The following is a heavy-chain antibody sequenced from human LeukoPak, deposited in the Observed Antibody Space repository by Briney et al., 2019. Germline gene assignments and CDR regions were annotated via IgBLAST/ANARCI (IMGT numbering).Heavy chain of an antibody. CDR1: GFTFSTYG. Sequence: GRSLRLSCTASGFTFSTYGMQWVRQAPGKGLEWVALIWYDGSGEKYADSVKGRFSISRDNSKNTLHLQMNSLRVEDTAVYYGARELLVRDMVRGVIMSFYGMDVWGQGTSVTVSS. CDR3: ARELLVRDMVRGVIMSFYGMDV. CDR2: IWYDGSGE. J-gene: IGHJ6*02. D-gene: IGHD3-10*01. V-gene: IGHV3-33*01.